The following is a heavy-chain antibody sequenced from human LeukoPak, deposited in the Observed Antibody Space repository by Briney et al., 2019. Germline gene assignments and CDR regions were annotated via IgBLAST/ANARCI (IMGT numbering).Heavy chain of an antibody. V-gene: IGHV1-18*01. CDR3: ARAGGVMVLDWYFDC. CDR1: GYTFSSYG. CDR2: ISVYNGNT. Sequence: ASVKVSCKASGYTFSSYGISWVRQAPGQGLEWMGWISVYNGNTNYAQKAQGRVTMTTDTSTSTVYMELRSLRSDDTAVYYCARAGGVMVLDWYFDCWGQGTLVTVSS. J-gene: IGHJ4*02. D-gene: IGHD3-16*02.